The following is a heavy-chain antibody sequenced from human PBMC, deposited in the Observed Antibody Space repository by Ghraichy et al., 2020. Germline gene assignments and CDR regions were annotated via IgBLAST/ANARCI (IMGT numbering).Heavy chain of an antibody. CDR1: GFTFSGYS. V-gene: IGHV3-30*04. CDR3: ARPDKQWLVAFDAFAI. Sequence: GGSLRLSCTTSGFTFSGYSMHWIRQAPGKGLEWISFISDDGSTNYYADSLRGRFTISRDNSKNSLYLHMNSLRAEDTAVYYCARPDKQWLVAFDAFAIWGKGTMVTVSS. CDR2: ISDDGSTN. D-gene: IGHD6-19*01. J-gene: IGHJ3*02.